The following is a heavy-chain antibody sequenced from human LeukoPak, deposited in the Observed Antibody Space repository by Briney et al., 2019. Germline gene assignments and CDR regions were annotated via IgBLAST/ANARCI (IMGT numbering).Heavy chain of an antibody. Sequence: GESLKISCKGSGYSFATYWIACVRQMPEKGLEFMGIIYPGDSDTIYSPSFQGQVPISADKYIRTASLQWSSLKASDTAMYYCTRRMVSTEELDYWGQGTLVTVSP. D-gene: IGHD5/OR15-5a*01. CDR3: TRRMVSTEELDY. CDR1: GYSFATYW. V-gene: IGHV5-51*01. J-gene: IGHJ4*02. CDR2: IYPGDSDT.